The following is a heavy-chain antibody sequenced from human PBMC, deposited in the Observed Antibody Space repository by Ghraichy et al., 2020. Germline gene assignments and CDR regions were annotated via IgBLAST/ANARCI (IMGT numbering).Heavy chain of an antibody. V-gene: IGHV2-70*04. D-gene: IGHD3-3*02. CDR1: GFSLSTVGMR. CDR2: IDWDDDK. CDR3: ARMGHFTRTAXXTXXXXD. J-gene: IGHJ4*02. Sequence: SGPTLVKPTQTLTLTCTFSGFSLSTVGMRVNWIRQPPGKALEWLARIDWDDDKFYSTSLETRLTISMDTSKNQGVLTMTNMDPVDKAXYYCARMGHFTRTAXXTXXXXDWGQGXXVTXSS.